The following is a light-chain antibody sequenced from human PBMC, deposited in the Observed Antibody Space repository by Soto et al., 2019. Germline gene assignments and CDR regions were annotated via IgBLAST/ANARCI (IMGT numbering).Light chain of an antibody. Sequence: QSVLTQPASVSGSLGQSITISCTGTSSDVGRYNYVSWYQQHPGKAPKLMIYDVTTRTSGVSNRFSGSKSANTASLPIAGVQAEDEADYYCSPYTSSNSPEVFGTGTKVTVL. J-gene: IGLJ1*01. CDR1: SSDVGRYNY. CDR3: SPYTSSNSPEV. V-gene: IGLV2-14*01. CDR2: DVT.